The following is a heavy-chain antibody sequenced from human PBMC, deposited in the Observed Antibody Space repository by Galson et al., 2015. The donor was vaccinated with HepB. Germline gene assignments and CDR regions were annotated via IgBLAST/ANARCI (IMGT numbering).Heavy chain of an antibody. V-gene: IGHV3-30-3*01. CDR2: ISYDGSNK. Sequence: SLRLSCAASGFTFSSYAMHWVRQAPGKGLEWVAVISYDGSNKYYADSVKGRFTISRDNSKNTLYLQMNSLRAEDTAVYYCARDGRYSSSWYPYYYYYYGMDVWGQGTTVTVSS. CDR3: ARDGRYSSSWYPYYYYYYGMDV. CDR1: GFTFSSYA. J-gene: IGHJ6*02. D-gene: IGHD6-13*01.